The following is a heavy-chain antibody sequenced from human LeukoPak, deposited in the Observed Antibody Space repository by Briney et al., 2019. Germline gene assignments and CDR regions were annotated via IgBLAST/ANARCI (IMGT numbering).Heavy chain of an antibody. Sequence: PSQTLSLTCTVSGGSLSSGDYYWSWIRQPPGKGPEWIGYIYYSGSTYYNPSLKSRVTISVDTSKNQFSLRLSSVTAADTAVYYCARGRDSRGYQFMGFDSWGQGTLVTVSS. V-gene: IGHV4-30-4*01. CDR1: GGSLSSGDYY. D-gene: IGHD3-22*01. J-gene: IGHJ4*02. CDR2: IYYSGST. CDR3: ARGRDSRGYQFMGFDS.